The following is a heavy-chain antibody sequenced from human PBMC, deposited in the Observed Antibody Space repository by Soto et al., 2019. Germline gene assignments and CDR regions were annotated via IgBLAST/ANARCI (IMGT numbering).Heavy chain of an antibody. J-gene: IGHJ4*02. Sequence: GEALTISCKGSGYSFTSYWICWVRQMPGKGLEWMGIIYPGDSDTRYSPSFQGQVTISADKSISTAYLQWSSLKASDTAMYYCARYRVITPFYFDYWGQGTLVTVSS. CDR1: GYSFTSYW. V-gene: IGHV5-51*01. CDR3: ARYRVITPFYFDY. CDR2: IYPGDSDT. D-gene: IGHD3-22*01.